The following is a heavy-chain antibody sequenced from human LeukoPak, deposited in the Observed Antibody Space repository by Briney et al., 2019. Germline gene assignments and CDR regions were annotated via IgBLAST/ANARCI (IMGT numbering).Heavy chain of an antibody. J-gene: IGHJ4*02. V-gene: IGHV4-34*01. D-gene: IGHD3-22*01. CDR2: INHSGST. CDR1: GXSFSGYY. Sequence: SETLSLTCAVYGXSFSGYYGSWIRQPPGKGLEWIGEINHSGSTNYNPSLKSRVTISVDTSKNQFSLKLSSVTAADTAVYYCARDYYDSSGTNHNLGYWGQGTLVTVSS. CDR3: ARDYYDSSGTNHNLGY.